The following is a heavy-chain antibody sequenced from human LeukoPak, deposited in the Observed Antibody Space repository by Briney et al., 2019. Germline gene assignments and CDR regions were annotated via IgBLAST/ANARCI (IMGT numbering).Heavy chain of an antibody. V-gene: IGHV4-31*03. CDR1: GGSISSGDYY. Sequence: PAETLSLTCTVSGGSISSGDYYWSRIRQHPGKGLEWIGYFYHSGHTYYNPSLKRRVTISVDTSKNQFSLELNSVAAADTAVYYCASSRGYYFDYWGQGTLVTVSS. CDR2: FYHSGHT. D-gene: IGHD2-15*01. CDR3: ASSRGYYFDY. J-gene: IGHJ4*02.